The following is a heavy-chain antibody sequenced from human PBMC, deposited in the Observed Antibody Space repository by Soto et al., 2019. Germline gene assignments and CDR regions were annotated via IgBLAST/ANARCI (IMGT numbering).Heavy chain of an antibody. D-gene: IGHD6-13*01. CDR3: ASFLSSWYSIAVDMGMDV. CDR1: GGYISSSSYY. Sequence: SETLSLTCTVSGGYISSSSYYWGWIRQPPGKGLEWIGSIYYSGSTYYNPSLKSRVTISVDTSKNQFSLKLSSVTAADTALYYCASFLSSWYSIAVDMGMDVWGQGTTVTVSS. J-gene: IGHJ6*02. V-gene: IGHV4-39*01. CDR2: IYYSGST.